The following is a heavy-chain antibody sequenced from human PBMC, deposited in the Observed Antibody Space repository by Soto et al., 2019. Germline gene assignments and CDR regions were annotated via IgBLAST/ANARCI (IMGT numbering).Heavy chain of an antibody. D-gene: IGHD3-3*01. J-gene: IGHJ6*02. CDR2: INHSGST. V-gene: IGHV4-34*01. CDR1: GGSFSGYY. Sequence: PSETLSLTCAVYGGSFSGYYCSWIRQPPGKGLEWIGEINHSGSTNYNPSLKSRVTISVDTSKNQFSLKLSSVTAADTAVYYCARGRKGITIFGVATPPYYYYYGMDVWGQGTTVTVSS. CDR3: ARGRKGITIFGVATPPYYYYYGMDV.